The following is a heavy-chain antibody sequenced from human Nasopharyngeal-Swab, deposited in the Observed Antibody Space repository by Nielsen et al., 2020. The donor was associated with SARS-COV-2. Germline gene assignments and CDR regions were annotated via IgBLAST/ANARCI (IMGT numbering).Heavy chain of an antibody. J-gene: IGHJ4*02. CDR1: GFPFSSYC. CDR3: AREQLTTLDY. V-gene: IGHV3-33*08. D-gene: IGHD4-11*01. Sequence: SLKISSAAPGFPFSSYCMHWVRQAPGKGLEWVAVIWYDGSNKYYADSVKGRFTISRDNSKNTLYLQMNSLRAEDTAVYYCAREQLTTLDYWGQGTLVTVSS. CDR2: IWYDGSNK.